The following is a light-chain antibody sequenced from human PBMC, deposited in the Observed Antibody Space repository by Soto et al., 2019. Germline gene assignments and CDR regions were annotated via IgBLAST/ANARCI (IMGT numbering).Light chain of an antibody. CDR3: QQSYSTPFT. Sequence: DIQMTQSPSSLSASVGDRVTITCRASQSISSYLNWYQQKPGKAPKLLIYAASSLQSGVPSRFSGSGSGKDFTLTISSLQPEDFATYSCQQSYSTPFTFGGGTKVEI. V-gene: IGKV1-39*01. CDR2: AAS. J-gene: IGKJ4*01. CDR1: QSISSY.